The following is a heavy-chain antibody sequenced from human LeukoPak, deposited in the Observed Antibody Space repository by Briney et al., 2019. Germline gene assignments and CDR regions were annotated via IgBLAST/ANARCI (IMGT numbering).Heavy chain of an antibody. CDR1: GFTFSTYT. J-gene: IGHJ4*02. Sequence: GGSLRLSCAASGFTFSTYTMGWVRQAPGKGLEWVSPISISDAYTYYADSVKGRFTISRDNAKNSLYLQMNSLRAEDTAVYYCARRYCSTTTCDAFDNWGQGTLVTVSS. V-gene: IGHV3-21*06. CDR2: ISISDAYT. D-gene: IGHD2-2*01. CDR3: ARRYCSTTTCDAFDN.